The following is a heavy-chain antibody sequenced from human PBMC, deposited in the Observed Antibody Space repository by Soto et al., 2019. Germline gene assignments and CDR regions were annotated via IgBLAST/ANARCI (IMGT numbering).Heavy chain of an antibody. CDR2: ISSSGSTI. Sequence: GGSLRLSCAASGFTFSDYYMSWIRQAPGKGLEWVSYISSSGSTIYYADSVKGRFTISRDNAKNSLYLQMNSLRAEDTAVYYCARDPTYGDYVSGWFDPWGQGTLVTVSS. CDR1: GFTFSDYY. CDR3: ARDPTYGDYVSGWFDP. J-gene: IGHJ5*02. V-gene: IGHV3-11*01. D-gene: IGHD4-17*01.